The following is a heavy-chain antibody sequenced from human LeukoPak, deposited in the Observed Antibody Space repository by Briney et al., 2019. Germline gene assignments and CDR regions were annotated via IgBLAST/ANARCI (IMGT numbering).Heavy chain of an antibody. J-gene: IGHJ5*02. D-gene: IGHD1-26*01. CDR3: ARDLGTIVGATTDYNWLDP. CDR1: GGSMSSYY. V-gene: IGHV4-59*01. CDR2: IYYSGST. Sequence: SETLSLTCTVSGGSMSSYYWTWIRQPPGKGLEWIGYIYYSGSTHYNPSLKSRVTISLDTSKNQFSLELTSVTAADTAVYYCARDLGTIVGATTDYNWLDPWGQGTLVTVSS.